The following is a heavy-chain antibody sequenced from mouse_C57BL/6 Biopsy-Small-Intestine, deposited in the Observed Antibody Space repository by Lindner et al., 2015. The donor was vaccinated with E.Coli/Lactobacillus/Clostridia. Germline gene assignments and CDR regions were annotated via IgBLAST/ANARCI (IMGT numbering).Heavy chain of an antibody. D-gene: IGHD1-1*01. V-gene: IGHV1-20*01. CDR2: IAAYNGNT. CDR1: GYSFTSYG. CDR3: ARDLLAGYSNSWHYGMDV. J-gene: IGHJ1*01. Sequence: SVKVSCKASGYSFTSYGFGWVRQAPGQGLEWMGWIAAYNGNTVYAHKFQGRVTMTIHTSTSTAFMEFSSLTSDDTAVYYCARDLLAGYSNSWHYGMDVWGQGTTVTVSS.